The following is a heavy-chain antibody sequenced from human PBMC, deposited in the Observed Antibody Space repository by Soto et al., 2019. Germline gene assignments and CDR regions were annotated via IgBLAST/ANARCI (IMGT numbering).Heavy chain of an antibody. D-gene: IGHD2-2*02. V-gene: IGHV6-1*01. CDR3: ARGACSSTSCYKRNWFDP. CDR2: TYYRSKWYN. CDR1: GDSVSSNSAA. J-gene: IGHJ5*02. Sequence: SQTLSLTCAISGDSVSSNSAAWNWIRQSPSRGLEWLGRTYYRSKWYNDYAVSVKSRITINPDTSKNQFSLPLNSVTPEDTAVYYCARGACSSTSCYKRNWFDPWGQGTLVTVSS.